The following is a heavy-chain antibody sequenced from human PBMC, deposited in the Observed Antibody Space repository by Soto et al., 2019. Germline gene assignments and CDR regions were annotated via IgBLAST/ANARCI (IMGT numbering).Heavy chain of an antibody. V-gene: IGHV1-69*13. D-gene: IGHD4-17*01. J-gene: IGHJ6*03. Sequence: SVKVSCKASGGTFSSYAISWVRQAPGQGLEWMGGIIPIFGTANYAQKFQGRVTITADESTSTAYMELSRLRSDDTAVYYCARGPTVTTNYYYYYMDVWGKGTTVTVSS. CDR1: GGTFSSYA. CDR3: ARGPTVTTNYYYYYMDV. CDR2: IIPIFGTA.